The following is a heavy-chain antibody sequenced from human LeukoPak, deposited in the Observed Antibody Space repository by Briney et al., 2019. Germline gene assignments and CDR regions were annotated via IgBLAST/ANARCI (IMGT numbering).Heavy chain of an antibody. Sequence: SVKVSCKASGYTFTSYYMHWVRQAPGQGLEWMGRIIPILGIANYAQKFQGRVTITADKSTSTAYMELSSLRSEDTAVYYCASGGYYGSGSYYNYFDYWGQGTLVTVSS. J-gene: IGHJ4*02. CDR2: IIPILGIA. CDR1: GYTFTSYY. V-gene: IGHV1-69*02. CDR3: ASGGYYGSGSYYNYFDY. D-gene: IGHD3-10*01.